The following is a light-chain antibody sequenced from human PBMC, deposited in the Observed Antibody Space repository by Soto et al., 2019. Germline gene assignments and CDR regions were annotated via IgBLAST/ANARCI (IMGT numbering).Light chain of an antibody. CDR2: DVS. V-gene: IGKV3-11*01. CDR1: QSITTA. CDR3: QHPGT. J-gene: IGKJ2*01. Sequence: IALTQSPGTLSLAPGERATLSCRASQSITTALAWYQQKPGQAPRLLIYDVSKRATGIPARFIGGGSGTDFTLTISSLEPEDFASYYCQHPGTFGQGTKLEIK.